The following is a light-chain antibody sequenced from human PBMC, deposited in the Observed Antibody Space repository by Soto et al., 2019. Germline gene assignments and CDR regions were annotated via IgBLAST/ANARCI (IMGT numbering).Light chain of an antibody. CDR3: SPYTTSHTPHTV. J-gene: IGLJ1*01. V-gene: IGLV2-14*03. CDR2: DVS. CDR1: SSDVGGYNY. Sequence: QSALTQPASVSGSPGQSITISCTGTSSDVGGYNYVSWYQHHPGKAPKLMIFDVSNRPSGVSNRFSGSKSGNTASLTISGLQPEDEADYYCSPYTTSHTPHTVFGTGPKVTDL.